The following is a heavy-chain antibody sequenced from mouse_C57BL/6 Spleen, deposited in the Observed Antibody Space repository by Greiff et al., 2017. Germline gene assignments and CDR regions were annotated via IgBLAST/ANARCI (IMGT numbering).Heavy chain of an antibody. V-gene: IGHV1-52*01. J-gene: IGHJ2*01. D-gene: IGHD2-3*01. Sequence: QVQLQQPGAELVRPGSSVKLSCKASGYTFTSYWMHWVKQRPIQGLEWIGNIDPSDSETHYNQQFKDKATLTVDKSSSTAYMQLSSLTSADSAVYDCARERGPYDGYYVGYWGQGTTLTVSS. CDR3: ARERGPYDGYYVGY. CDR1: GYTFTSYW. CDR2: IDPSDSET.